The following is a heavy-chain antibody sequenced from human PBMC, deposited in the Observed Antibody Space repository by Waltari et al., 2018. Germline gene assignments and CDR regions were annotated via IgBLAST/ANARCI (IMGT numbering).Heavy chain of an antibody. CDR1: GGSFSGYY. CDR3: ARGYYGSGSYFDY. V-gene: IGHV4-34*01. CDR2: INHSGST. J-gene: IGHJ4*02. Sequence: QVQLQQWGAGLLKPSETLSLTCAVYGGSFSGYYWSWIPQPPGKGLEWIGEINHSGSTNYNPSLKSRVTISVDTSKNQFSLKLSSVTAADTAVYYCARGYYGSGSYFDYWGQGTLVTVSS. D-gene: IGHD3-10*01.